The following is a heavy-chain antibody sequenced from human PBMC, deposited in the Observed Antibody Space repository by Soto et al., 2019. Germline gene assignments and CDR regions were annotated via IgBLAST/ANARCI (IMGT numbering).Heavy chain of an antibody. CDR1: GYTFTNYG. V-gene: IGHV1-18*01. CDR2: FNPKNGNT. J-gene: IGHJ4*02. Sequence: ASVKVSCKASGYTFTNYGINWLRQARGQGIEWMGWFNPKNGNTNYAQTFEGRLTLTTDTSTSTAFMELSNLRSDDTAFYYCARVNSGEPFESWGQATLVNVSS. CDR3: ARVNSGEPFES. D-gene: IGHD4-17*01.